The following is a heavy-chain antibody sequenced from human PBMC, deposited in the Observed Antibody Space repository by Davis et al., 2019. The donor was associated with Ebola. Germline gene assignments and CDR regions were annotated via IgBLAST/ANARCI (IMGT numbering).Heavy chain of an antibody. V-gene: IGHV1-46*01. J-gene: IGHJ4*02. CDR2: INPSGGST. D-gene: IGHD3-10*01. CDR1: GYTFTSYY. Sequence: AASVKVSCKASGYTFTSYYMHWVRQAPGQGLEWMGIINPSGGSTSYAQKFQGRVTMTRDTSTSTVYMELSSLRSEDTAVYYCARDVVFYGSGSYYFDYWGQGTLVTVSS. CDR3: ARDVVFYGSGSYYFDY.